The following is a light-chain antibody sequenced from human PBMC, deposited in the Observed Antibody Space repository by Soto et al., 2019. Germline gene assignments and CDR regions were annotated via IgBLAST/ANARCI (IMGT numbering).Light chain of an antibody. CDR2: GAS. CDR3: QQYNNWWT. J-gene: IGKJ1*01. V-gene: IGKV3-15*01. CDR1: QSVSSN. Sequence: EIVMTQSPATLSVSPGERATLSCRASQSVSSNLAWYQQKPGQAPRLLIYGASTRATGIPAMFSGSGSGTEFPLTISILHSEDFAVYYCQQYNNWWTFGQGTKVEIK.